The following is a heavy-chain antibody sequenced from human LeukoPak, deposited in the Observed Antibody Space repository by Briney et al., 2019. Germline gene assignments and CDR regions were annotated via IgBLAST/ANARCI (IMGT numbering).Heavy chain of an antibody. CDR3: ARDFTPEWFDIH. V-gene: IGHV3-30*04. D-gene: IGHD3-3*01. CDR1: GHAFSSYS. Sequence: GRSLRLSCVASGHAFSSYSMHWVRQAPGKGLEWVGVISYDGSDEYYTDSVKGRFTISRDNSKNTVYLQMNSLRADDTAVYYCARDFTPEWFDIHWGQGTLVTVS. CDR2: ISYDGSDE. J-gene: IGHJ4*02.